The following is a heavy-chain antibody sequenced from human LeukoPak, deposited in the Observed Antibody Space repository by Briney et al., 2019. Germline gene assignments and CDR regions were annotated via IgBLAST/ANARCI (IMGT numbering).Heavy chain of an antibody. D-gene: IGHD3-10*01. V-gene: IGHV3-30*02. Sequence: PGGSLRLSCAASGFTFSSYGMHWVRQAPGKGLEWVAFIRYDGSNKYYADSVKGRFTISRDNSKNTLYLQMNSLRAEDTAVYYCAKDGVMVRGVISPNWFDPWGQGTLVTVSS. J-gene: IGHJ5*02. CDR2: IRYDGSNK. CDR1: GFTFSSYG. CDR3: AKDGVMVRGVISPNWFDP.